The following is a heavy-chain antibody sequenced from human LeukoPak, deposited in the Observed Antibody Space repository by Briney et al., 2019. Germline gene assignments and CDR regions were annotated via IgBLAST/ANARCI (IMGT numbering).Heavy chain of an antibody. CDR3: ARRRYYDFTGFFDY. CDR1: GDSVSSNTTS. D-gene: IGHD3-22*01. Sequence: SQTLSLTSAISGDSVSSNTTSWNWFRQSPSRGLEWLGRTFYTSKWNNDYAVSVKSRITNNPDTSKYHFSLQLNSVTPEDTAVYYCARRRYYDFTGFFDYWGQGTLVTVSS. V-gene: IGHV6-1*01. J-gene: IGHJ4*02. CDR2: TFYTSKWNN.